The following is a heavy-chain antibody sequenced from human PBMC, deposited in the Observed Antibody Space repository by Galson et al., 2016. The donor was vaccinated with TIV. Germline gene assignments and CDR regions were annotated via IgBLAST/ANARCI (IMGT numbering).Heavy chain of an antibody. V-gene: IGHV5-51*01. J-gene: IGHJ3*02. D-gene: IGHD4-17*01. Sequence: QSGAEVKKPGESLKISCKGSGYRFTSSWIGWVRQMPGKGLEWMGIIYLGGSLIRYRPSFQGQVTISADKSINIVYLEWSSLKASDTALYYCARQNDYGDYRGDAFDIWGQSTMVTVSS. CDR1: GYRFTSSW. CDR3: ARQNDYGDYRGDAFDI. CDR2: IYLGGSLI.